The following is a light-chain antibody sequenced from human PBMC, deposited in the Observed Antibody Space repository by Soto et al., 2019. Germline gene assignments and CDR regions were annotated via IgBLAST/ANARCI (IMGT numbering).Light chain of an antibody. CDR1: SSDVGGYNY. CDR3: SSFAGGNIYV. J-gene: IGLJ1*01. Sequence: QSVRTQPPSASGSPGQSVTISCTGTSSDVGGYNYVSWHQQHPGKAPKLIIYDVTKRPSGVPDRFSGSKSGYTASLTVSGLQAEDEADYYCSSFAGGNIYVFGTGTKLTVL. CDR2: DVT. V-gene: IGLV2-8*01.